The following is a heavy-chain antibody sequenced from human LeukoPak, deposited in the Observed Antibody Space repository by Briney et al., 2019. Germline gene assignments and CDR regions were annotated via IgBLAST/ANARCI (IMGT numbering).Heavy chain of an antibody. D-gene: IGHD3-3*01. V-gene: IGHV3-48*01. CDR1: GFTFSSYS. CDR2: ISSTSSIK. CDR3: ATSFGVVNPFDY. Sequence: GGSLRLSCAASGFTFSSYSMNWVRQAPGKGLEWVSYISSTSSIKYYADSVKGRFTISRDNAKNSLYLQMSSLRAEDTAVYYCATSFGVVNPFDYWGQGTLVTVSS. J-gene: IGHJ4*02.